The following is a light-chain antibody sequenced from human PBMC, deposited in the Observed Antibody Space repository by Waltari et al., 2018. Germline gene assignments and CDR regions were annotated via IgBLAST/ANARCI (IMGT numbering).Light chain of an antibody. CDR1: QNITSNY. CDR2: AAS. J-gene: IGKJ2*01. Sequence: IVLTPSPGSLSLSPGERATLSCRASQNITSNYLAWYQQTPGQAPRLLIYAASSRATGIPDRSSGSGSVTDFTLSISRLEPQDFAVYYCQQYDNSPHTFGLGTKLEIK. V-gene: IGKV3-20*01. CDR3: QQYDNSPHT.